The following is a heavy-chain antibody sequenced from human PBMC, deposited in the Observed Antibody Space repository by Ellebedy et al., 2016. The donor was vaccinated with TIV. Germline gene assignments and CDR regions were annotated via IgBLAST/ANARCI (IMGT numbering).Heavy chain of an antibody. J-gene: IGHJ4*02. CDR2: INPFGGNT. V-gene: IGHV1-46*01. D-gene: IGHD3-10*01. CDR3: ARGKRVGVNWFGELGN. CDR1: GYTFTTHY. Sequence: ASVKVSCKPSGYTFTTHYIHWVRQAPGQGLEWMGVINPFGGNTNYAQKFRGRLTLTRATSTSTVYLELSSLRSEDTAVYFCARGKRVGVNWFGELGNWGRGTLVNVSS.